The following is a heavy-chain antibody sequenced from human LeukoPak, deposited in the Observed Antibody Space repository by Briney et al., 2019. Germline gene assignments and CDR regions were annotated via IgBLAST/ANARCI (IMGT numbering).Heavy chain of an antibody. CDR1: GGSVSSRDYY. CDR2: IYYSGTT. CDR3: ATIPEDRENYIDY. V-gene: IGHV4-30-4*01. J-gene: IGHJ4*02. D-gene: IGHD1-14*01. Sequence: PSETLSLTCTVSGGSVSSRDYYWTWIRQSPGKGLEWVGLIYYSGTTYYSPSLKSRIAMSVDTPKNQFSLRLNSVTAADTAVYYCATIPEDRENYIDYWGQGTLVTVSS.